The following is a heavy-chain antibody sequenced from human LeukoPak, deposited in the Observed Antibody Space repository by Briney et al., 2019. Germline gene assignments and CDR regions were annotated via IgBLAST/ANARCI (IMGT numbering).Heavy chain of an antibody. V-gene: IGHV3-30*02. Sequence: GGSLRLSCAASGFTFSSSGMHWVRQAPGKGLKRVAFIRYDGSNKYYADSVKGRFTISRDNSKNTLYLQMNSLRAEDTAVYYCATDRVGSGSYPDYWGQGTLVTVSS. J-gene: IGHJ4*02. D-gene: IGHD3-10*01. CDR1: GFTFSSSG. CDR2: IRYDGSNK. CDR3: ATDRVGSGSYPDY.